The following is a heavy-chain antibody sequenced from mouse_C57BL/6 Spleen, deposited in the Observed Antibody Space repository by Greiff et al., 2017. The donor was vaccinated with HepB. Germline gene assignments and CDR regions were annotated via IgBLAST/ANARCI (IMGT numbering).Heavy chain of an antibody. J-gene: IGHJ3*01. CDR3: TAWAAWFAY. CDR1: GFTFSNYW. CDR2: IRLKSDNYAT. V-gene: IGHV6-3*01. Sequence: DVHLVESGGGLVQPGGSMKLSCVASGFTFSNYWMNWVRQSPEKGLEWVAQIRLKSDNYATHYAESVKGRFTISRDDSKSSVYLQMNNLRAEDTGIYYCTAWAAWFAYWGQGTLVTVSA.